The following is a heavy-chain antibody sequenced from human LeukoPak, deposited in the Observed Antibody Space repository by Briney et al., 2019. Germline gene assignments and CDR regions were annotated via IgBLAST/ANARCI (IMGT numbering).Heavy chain of an antibody. CDR1: GDYISSSSYY. J-gene: IGHJ1*01. V-gene: IGHV4-39*01. CDR3: ARRRYYDSTGYFE. Sequence: SETLSLTCAVSGDYISSSSYYWGWIRQSPGTGLEWIGDIYHSGRTYYNPSLKSRVAISIDTSKNQFTLRLRSMTAADTAVFYCARRRYYDSTGYFEWGRGTLVTVSS. CDR2: IYHSGRT. D-gene: IGHD3-22*01.